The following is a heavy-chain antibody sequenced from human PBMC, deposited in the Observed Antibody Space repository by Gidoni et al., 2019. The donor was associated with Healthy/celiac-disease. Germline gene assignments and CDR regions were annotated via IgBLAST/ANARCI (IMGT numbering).Heavy chain of an antibody. CDR2: NWYDGINK. D-gene: IGHD6-6*01. CDR3: ARDLLSIAAPAPLGY. J-gene: IGHJ4*02. Sequence: QVQLVESGGGVVHPRRSLRLSCAASGFTCRCSGMHWVRQAPGKGLGWVAVNWYDGINKYYADSVKGRFTISRDNFKNTLSLQMNSLRAEDTAGYYCARDLLSIAAPAPLGYWGQGTLVTVSS. V-gene: IGHV3-33*01. CDR1: GFTCRCSG.